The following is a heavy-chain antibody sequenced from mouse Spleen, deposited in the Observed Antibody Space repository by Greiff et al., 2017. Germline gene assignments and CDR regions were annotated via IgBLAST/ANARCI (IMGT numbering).Heavy chain of an antibody. Sequence: EVMLVESGGGLVKLGGSLKLSCAASGFTFSSYAMSWVRQTPEKRLEWVATISSGGGNTYYPDSVKGRFTISRDNAKNTLYLQMSSLKSEDTAMYYCASQNWDVWYFDVWGAGTTVTVSS. D-gene: IGHD4-1*01. CDR1: GFTFSSYA. CDR2: ISSGGGNT. V-gene: IGHV5-9*01. CDR3: ASQNWDVWYFDV. J-gene: IGHJ1*01.